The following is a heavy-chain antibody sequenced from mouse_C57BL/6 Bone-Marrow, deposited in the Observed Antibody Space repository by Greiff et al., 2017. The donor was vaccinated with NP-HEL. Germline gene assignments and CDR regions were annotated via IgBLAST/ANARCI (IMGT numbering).Heavy chain of an antibody. Sequence: EVQGVESGGGLVKPGGSLKLSCAASGFTFSSYAMSWVRQTPEKRLEWVATISDGGSYTYYPDNVKGRFTISRDNAKNNLNLQMSQLKSEDTAMYYCAREKFVTTVVGGFAYWGQGTLVTVSA. J-gene: IGHJ3*01. CDR1: GFTFSSYA. V-gene: IGHV5-4*01. CDR2: ISDGGSYT. D-gene: IGHD1-1*01. CDR3: AREKFVTTVVGGFAY.